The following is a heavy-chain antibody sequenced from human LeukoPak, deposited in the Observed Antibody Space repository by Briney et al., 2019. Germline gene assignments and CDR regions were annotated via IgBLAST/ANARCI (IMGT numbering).Heavy chain of an antibody. D-gene: IGHD4-11*01. CDR1: GDSMTRGGYY. CDR3: ARAVDYRNYFDY. CDR2: IYHSGTT. V-gene: IGHV4-31*03. Sequence: PSETLSLTCTVSGDSMTRGGYYWSWVRQHPGKGVEWVGFIYHSGTTFYNPSLGSRATISVDTSQNQFSLKLTSVTAADTAVYYCARAVDYRNYFDYWGQGTLVTVSS. J-gene: IGHJ4*02.